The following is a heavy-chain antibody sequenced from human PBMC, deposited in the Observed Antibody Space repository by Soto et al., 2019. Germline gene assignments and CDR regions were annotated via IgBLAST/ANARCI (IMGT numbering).Heavy chain of an antibody. CDR1: GFTFDDYA. CDR3: AKVTYYYDSSGYFDI. Sequence: GVSLRLSCAASGFTFDDYAMHWVRQAPGKGLEWVSLISGDGGSKYYADSVKGRFTISRDNSKNSLYLQMNSLRTEDTALYYCAKVTYYYDSSGYFDIWGQGTMVTVSS. V-gene: IGHV3-43*02. J-gene: IGHJ3*02. D-gene: IGHD3-22*01. CDR2: ISGDGGSK.